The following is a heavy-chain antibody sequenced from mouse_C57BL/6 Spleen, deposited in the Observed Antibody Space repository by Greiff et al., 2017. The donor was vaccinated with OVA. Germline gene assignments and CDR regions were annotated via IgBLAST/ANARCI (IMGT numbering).Heavy chain of an antibody. J-gene: IGHJ4*01. CDR3: VRRGAMDY. Sequence: DVHLVESGGGLVQPKGSLKLSCAASGFSFNTYAMNWVRQAPGKGLEWVARIRSKSNNYATYYTDSVKDRFTISRDDSESMLYLQMNNLKTEDTAMYYCVRRGAMDYWGQGTSVTVSS. CDR2: IRSKSNNYAT. V-gene: IGHV10-1*01. CDR1: GFSFNTYA.